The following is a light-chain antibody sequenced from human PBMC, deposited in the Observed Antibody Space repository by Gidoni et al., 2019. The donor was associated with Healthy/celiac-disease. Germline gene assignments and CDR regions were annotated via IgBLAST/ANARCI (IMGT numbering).Light chain of an antibody. CDR1: QSVSSSY. V-gene: IGKV3-20*01. CDR3: QQYGSSPLT. Sequence: EMVLTQSAGTLSLSPGERATLSCRASQSVSSSYLAWYQQKPGQAPRLLIYGASSRATVIPDRFSGSGSRTDFTLTISRQEPEDLAVYYCQQYGSSPLTFGGGTKVEIK. CDR2: GAS. J-gene: IGKJ4*01.